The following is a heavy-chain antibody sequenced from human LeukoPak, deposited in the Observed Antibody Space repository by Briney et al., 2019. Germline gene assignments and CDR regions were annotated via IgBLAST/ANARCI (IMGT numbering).Heavy chain of an antibody. V-gene: IGHV3-48*02. Sequence: TGGSLRLSCAASGFTFSSYAMSWVRQAPGKGLEWVSYISSSGSTIYYADSVKGRFTISRDNAKNSLCLQMNSLRDEDTAVYYCARGYCSPTTCAGGSWGQGTLVTVSS. CDR1: GFTFSSYA. CDR3: ARGYCSPTTCAGGS. J-gene: IGHJ5*02. D-gene: IGHD2-2*01. CDR2: ISSSGSTI.